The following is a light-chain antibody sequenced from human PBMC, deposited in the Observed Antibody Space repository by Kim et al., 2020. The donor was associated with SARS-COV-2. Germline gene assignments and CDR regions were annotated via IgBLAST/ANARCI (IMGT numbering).Light chain of an antibody. CDR3: QTWGTGIQV. V-gene: IGLV4-69*01. CDR1: SGHSRYA. CDR2: LNSDGSH. Sequence: SGSLGASVKLTCTLSSGHSRYAIAWHQQQPEKGPRYLMKLNSDGSHSKGDGIPDRFSGSSSGAERYLTISSLQSEDEADYYCQTWGTGIQVFGGG. J-gene: IGLJ2*01.